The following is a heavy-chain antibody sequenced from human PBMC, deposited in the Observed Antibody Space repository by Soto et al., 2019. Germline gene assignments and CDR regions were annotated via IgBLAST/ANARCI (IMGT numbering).Heavy chain of an antibody. Sequence: QVQLVESGGGVVQPGTSLRLSCAASGFTFNSFGIHWVRQAPGKGLEWVAVITYDGKNKYYADSVKGRFTISRDNSRDTLYQQMNSLTAEDTAMYSCAKDKGAIGGVRVCALDPWGQGSLVTVSS. J-gene: IGHJ5*02. CDR1: GFTFNSFG. CDR2: ITYDGKNK. CDR3: AKDKGAIGGVRVCALDP. D-gene: IGHD3-16*01. V-gene: IGHV3-30*18.